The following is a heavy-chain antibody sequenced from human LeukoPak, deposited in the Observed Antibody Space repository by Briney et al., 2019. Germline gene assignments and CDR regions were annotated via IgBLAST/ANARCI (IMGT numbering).Heavy chain of an antibody. D-gene: IGHD3-16*01. CDR3: ARDGGDRLLRYFDY. J-gene: IGHJ4*02. CDR1: GGSISSGGYY. CDR2: IYYSGST. V-gene: IGHV4-31*03. Sequence: KPSETLSLTCTVSGGSISSGGYYWSWIRQHPGKGLEWIGYIYYSGSTYYNPSLKSRVTISVDTSKNQFSLKLSSVTAADTAVYYCARDGGDRLLRYFDYWGQGTLVTVSS.